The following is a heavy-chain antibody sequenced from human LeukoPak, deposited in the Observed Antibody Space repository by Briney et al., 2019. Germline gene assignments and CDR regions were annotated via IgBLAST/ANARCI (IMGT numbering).Heavy chain of an antibody. D-gene: IGHD3-16*02. V-gene: IGHV1-2*02. CDR2: INPNSGGT. Sequence: ASVKVSCKASGYTFTGYYMHWVRQAPGQGLEWMGWINPNSGGTNYAQKFQGRVTMTRDTSISTAYMELSRLRSDDMAVYYCAREMITFGGVIVIPALGYWGQGTLVTVSS. CDR1: GYTFTGYY. CDR3: AREMITFGGVIVIPALGY. J-gene: IGHJ4*02.